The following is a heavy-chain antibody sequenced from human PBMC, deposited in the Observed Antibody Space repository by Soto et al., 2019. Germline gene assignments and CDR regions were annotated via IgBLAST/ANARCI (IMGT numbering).Heavy chain of an antibody. CDR3: AMVDLYVTPTPQDV. J-gene: IGHJ6*02. V-gene: IGHV1-18*01. Sequence: QVQLEQSGDEVKKPGASVKVSCKASGYIFVNYGIAWVRQAPGQGLEWLGWISPYTGNTYYATKVQGRPTLTTDTSTTTAYMDQATPTSADAAVYYCAMVDLYVTPTPQDVWRQGTTVTVS. D-gene: IGHD3-16*02. CDR1: GYIFVNYG. CDR2: ISPYTGNT.